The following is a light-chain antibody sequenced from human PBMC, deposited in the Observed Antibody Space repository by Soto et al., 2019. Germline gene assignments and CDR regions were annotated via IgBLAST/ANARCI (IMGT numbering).Light chain of an antibody. Sequence: DIQMTQSPSSLSASVGDRVTITCRASQSISIYLNWYQQKPGKAPKVLIYAASSLQSGVPPRFSGSGSGTDFTLTISSLQPEDFATYFYQQSYNIPRATFGQGTKVEIK. CDR2: AAS. V-gene: IGKV1-39*01. J-gene: IGKJ1*01. CDR1: QSISIY. CDR3: QQSYNIPRAT.